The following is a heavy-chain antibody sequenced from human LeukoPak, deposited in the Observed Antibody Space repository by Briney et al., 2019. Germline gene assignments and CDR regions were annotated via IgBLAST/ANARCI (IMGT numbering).Heavy chain of an antibody. CDR2: ISAYNGNT. Sequence: ASVKVSCTASGYTFTSYGISWVRQAPGQGLEWMGWISAYNGNTNYAQKLQGRVTMTTDTSTSTAYMELRSLRSDDTAVYYCARDLSPRHYGWFDPWGQGTLVTVSS. V-gene: IGHV1-18*01. CDR1: GYTFTSYG. CDR3: ARDLSPRHYGWFDP. J-gene: IGHJ5*02. D-gene: IGHD3-16*01.